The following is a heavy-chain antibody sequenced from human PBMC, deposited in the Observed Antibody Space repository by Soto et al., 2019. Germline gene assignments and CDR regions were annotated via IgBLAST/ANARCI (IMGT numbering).Heavy chain of an antibody. CDR2: IYYSGST. D-gene: IGHD3-22*01. J-gene: IGHJ5*02. Sequence: SSETLSLTCTVSGGSISSGGYYWSWIRQHPGKGLEWIGYIYYSGSTYYNTSLKSRVTISVDTSKNQFSLKLSSVTAADTAVYYCARANYYDSSYWFDPWGQGTLVTVSS. CDR1: GGSISSGGYY. V-gene: IGHV4-31*03. CDR3: ARANYYDSSYWFDP.